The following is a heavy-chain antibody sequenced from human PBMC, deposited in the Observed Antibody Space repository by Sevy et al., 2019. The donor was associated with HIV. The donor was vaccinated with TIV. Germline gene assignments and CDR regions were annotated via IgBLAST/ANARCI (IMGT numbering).Heavy chain of an antibody. CDR2: ISTRSSAI. CDR3: ARESASGTTGGVYYYYYNMDV. J-gene: IGHJ6*02. CDR1: GFTFSSFS. Sequence: GGSLRLSCAASGFTFSSFSMYWVRQAPGKGPEWISYISTRSSAIYYADSMKGRFTISRDNSKNSLYLQMNSLRAEDTAVYYCARESASGTTGGVYYYYYNMDVWGQGTTVTVSS. D-gene: IGHD6-13*01. V-gene: IGHV3-48*01.